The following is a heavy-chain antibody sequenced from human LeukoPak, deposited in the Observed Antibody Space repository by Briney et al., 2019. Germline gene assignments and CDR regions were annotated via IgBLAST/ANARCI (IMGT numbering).Heavy chain of an antibody. D-gene: IGHD4-23*01. CDR3: ARGHYGGNRYIDI. CDR2: IHPNSGKT. V-gene: IGHV1-8*01. Sequence: ASVKVSCKDSGYTFRSYEIKWVRQAPGQGLEWVGWIHPNSGKTGYAQKFQGRVTMTRDTSTETAFMELSSLKFDDTAIFYCARGHYGGNRYIDIWGQGTLVTVSS. CDR1: GYTFRSYE. J-gene: IGHJ4*02.